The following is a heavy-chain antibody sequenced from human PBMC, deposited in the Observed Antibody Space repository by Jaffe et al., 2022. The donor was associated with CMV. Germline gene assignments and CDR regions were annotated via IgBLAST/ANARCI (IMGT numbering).Heavy chain of an antibody. CDR1: GGSISSYY. Sequence: QVQLQESGPGLVKPSETLSLTCTVSGGSISSYYWSWIRQPPGKGLEWIGYIYYSGSTNYNPSLKSRVTISVDTSKNQFSLKLSSVTAADTAVYYCARGGWDPVDYYFDYWGQGTLVTVSS. CDR3: ARGGWDPVDYYFDY. V-gene: IGHV4-59*01. J-gene: IGHJ4*02. D-gene: IGHD6-19*01. CDR2: IYYSGST.